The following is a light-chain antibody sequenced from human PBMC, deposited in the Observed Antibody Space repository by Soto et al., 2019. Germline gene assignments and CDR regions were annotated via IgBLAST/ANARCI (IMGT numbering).Light chain of an antibody. Sequence: EIVLTQFPATLSLSPGERATLSCRASQTVSSNNLAWYQQKRGQAPRLLIYGASSRAAAIPDRFRGSGSGTDFTLIISSLAPEDFAVYYCQQYGSSPFTFGPGTAVDIK. CDR1: QTVSSNN. CDR3: QQYGSSPFT. CDR2: GAS. J-gene: IGKJ3*01. V-gene: IGKV3-20*01.